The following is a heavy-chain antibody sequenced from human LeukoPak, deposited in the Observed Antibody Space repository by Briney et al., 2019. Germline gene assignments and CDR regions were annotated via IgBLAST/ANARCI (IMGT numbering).Heavy chain of an antibody. CDR3: VRGDYSSGWHLDY. CDR2: ISGSNGNT. CDR1: GYTFTRYG. Sequence: ASVKVSCKAFGYTFTRYGVSWVRQAPGQGLEWIGWISGSNGNTNYAQNFQGRVTMTTDSSTSTAYMELRSLRSDDTAVYYCVRGDYSSGWHLDYWGQGALVTVSS. V-gene: IGHV1-18*01. J-gene: IGHJ4*02. D-gene: IGHD6-19*01.